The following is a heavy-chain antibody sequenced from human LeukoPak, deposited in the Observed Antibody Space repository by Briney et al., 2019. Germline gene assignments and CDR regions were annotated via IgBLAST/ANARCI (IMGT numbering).Heavy chain of an antibody. Sequence: SETLSLTCTVSGYSITTDYWNWIRQPPGKGLEWVGYIHSGSTKYNPSLKSRGTISVDTSKNQYSLNLNSVTAADTAVYFCARSPWGGIDVWGQGTTVIVSS. CDR1: GYSITTDY. J-gene: IGHJ6*02. CDR2: IHSGST. V-gene: IGHV4-59*01. CDR3: ARSPWGGIDV. D-gene: IGHD1-26*01.